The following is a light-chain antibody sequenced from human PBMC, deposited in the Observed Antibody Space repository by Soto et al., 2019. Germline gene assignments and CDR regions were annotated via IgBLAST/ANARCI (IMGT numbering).Light chain of an antibody. V-gene: IGKV4-1*01. Sequence: DIVMTQSPDSLALSLGERATINCKSSQSLLSSYKNRNSLAWYQQKPGQPPKLLIYWASVRESGVPDRFSGSGSGTDFTLTISSLQADDVAGYYGQHHHRSPRTCGPGTKVEIK. CDR1: QSLLSSYKNRNS. CDR2: WAS. CDR3: QHHHRSPRT. J-gene: IGKJ1*01.